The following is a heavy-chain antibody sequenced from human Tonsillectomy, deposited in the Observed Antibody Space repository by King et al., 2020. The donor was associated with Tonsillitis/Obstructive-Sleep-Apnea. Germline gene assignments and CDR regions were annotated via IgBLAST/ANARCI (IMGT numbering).Heavy chain of an antibody. Sequence: VQLVESGGGVVQPGRSLRLSCAASGFTFSNYGMHWVRQAPGKGLEWVAGISYDGTNAYYGDSVKGRFTISRDNSKNTLYLQMNSLRAEDTAVYYCAKDTGPIAVAGEFDYWGQGTLVTVSS. CDR1: GFTFSNYG. J-gene: IGHJ4*02. D-gene: IGHD6-19*01. CDR2: ISYDGTNA. V-gene: IGHV3-30*18. CDR3: AKDTGPIAVAGEFDY.